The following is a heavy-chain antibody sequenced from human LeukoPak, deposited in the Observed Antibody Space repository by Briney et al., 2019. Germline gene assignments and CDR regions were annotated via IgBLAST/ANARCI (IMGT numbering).Heavy chain of an antibody. CDR2: IYYSGST. D-gene: IGHD5-12*01. CDR3: ARFIKRGYSGYDLVEYFDY. Sequence: SETLSLTCTVSGGSISSYYWSWIRQPPGKGLEWIGSIYYSGSTYYNPSLKSRVTISVDTSKNQFSLKLSSVTAADTAVYYCARFIKRGYSGYDLVEYFDYWGQGTLVTVSS. J-gene: IGHJ4*02. CDR1: GGSISSYY. V-gene: IGHV4-59*05.